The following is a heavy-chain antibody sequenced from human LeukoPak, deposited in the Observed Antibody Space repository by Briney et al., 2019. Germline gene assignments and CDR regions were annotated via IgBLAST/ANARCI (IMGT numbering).Heavy chain of an antibody. V-gene: IGHV3-48*04. CDR1: GFTFSTYG. Sequence: GGSLRLSCVASGFTFSTYGMSWVRQAPGKGLEWVSYISRSATTIYYADSVKGRFTISRDNAKNSLYLQMNSLRAEDTAVYHCARGNLFTGWYDLYYFDYWGQGTLVTVSS. CDR3: ARGNLFTGWYDLYYFDY. D-gene: IGHD6-19*01. J-gene: IGHJ4*02. CDR2: ISRSATTI.